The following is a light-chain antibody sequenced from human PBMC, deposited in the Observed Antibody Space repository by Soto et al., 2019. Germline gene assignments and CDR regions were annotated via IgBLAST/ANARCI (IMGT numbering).Light chain of an antibody. CDR1: QSISSW. J-gene: IGKJ2*01. Sequence: DIQMTQSPSTLSASVGDRVTITCRASQSISSWLAWYQQKPGKAPKLLIYDASSLESGVPSRFSGSGSGTEFTRTISSLQPDDFATYYCQQYNSYPVGFGQGTKLEIK. CDR3: QQYNSYPVG. CDR2: DAS. V-gene: IGKV1-5*01.